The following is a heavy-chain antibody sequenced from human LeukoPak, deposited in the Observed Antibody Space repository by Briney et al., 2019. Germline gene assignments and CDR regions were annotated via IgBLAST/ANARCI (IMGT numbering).Heavy chain of an antibody. D-gene: IGHD3-22*01. V-gene: IGHV4-30-2*01. CDR3: ARLKIVVVITPDRDAFDI. CDR1: GGSISSGGYY. CDR2: IYHSGST. Sequence: PSETLSLTCTVSGGSISSGGYYWSWIRQPLGKGLEWIGYIYHSGSTYYNPSLKSRVTISVDTSKNQFSLKLSSVTAADTAVYYCARLKIVVVITPDRDAFDIWGQGTMVTVSS. J-gene: IGHJ3*02.